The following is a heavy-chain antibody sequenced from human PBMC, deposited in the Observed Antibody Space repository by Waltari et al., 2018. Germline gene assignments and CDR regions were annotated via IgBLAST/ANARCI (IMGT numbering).Heavy chain of an antibody. Sequence: EVQLEESGGGVVQPGGSLGLSCAASGFTFDDWGREWVRQAPGKGLEWVSLITWDGRSTYYADSVKGRFAISRDNGKDFLYLQMNSLRPEDTALYYCVKEAAGYDSLIANGLDVWGQGTTVTVSS. V-gene: IGHV3-43D*04. J-gene: IGHJ6*02. CDR1: GFTFDDWG. CDR3: VKEAAGYDSLIANGLDV. D-gene: IGHD3-9*01. CDR2: ITWDGRST.